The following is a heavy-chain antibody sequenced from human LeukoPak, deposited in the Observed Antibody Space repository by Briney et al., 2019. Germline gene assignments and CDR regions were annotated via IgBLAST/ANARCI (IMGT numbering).Heavy chain of an antibody. D-gene: IGHD4-23*01. CDR1: GYTFTRHY. Sequence: ASVKVSCKASGYTFTRHYMHWVRQAPGQELEWMGVINPRGTSTIYAEKFQGRIILTRDMSSTTDYMELSSLKSDDTAVYYCARDNSMDERGWWFDPWGQGTLVTVSS. CDR2: INPRGTST. V-gene: IGHV1-46*01. CDR3: ARDNSMDERGWWFDP. J-gene: IGHJ5*02.